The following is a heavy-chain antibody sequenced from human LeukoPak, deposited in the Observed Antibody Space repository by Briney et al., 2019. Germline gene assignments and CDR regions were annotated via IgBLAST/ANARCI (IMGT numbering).Heavy chain of an antibody. V-gene: IGHV3-30*18. J-gene: IGHJ4*02. CDR1: GFTFSSYG. D-gene: IGHD2-2*01. CDR2: ISYDGSNK. CDR3: AKVFVPAAITMSDY. Sequence: PGGSLRLSCAASGFTFSSYGMHWVRQAPGKGLEWVAVISYDGSNKYYADSVKGRFTISRDNSKNTLYLQMNSLRAGDTAVYYCAKVFVPAAITMSDYWGQGTLVTVSS.